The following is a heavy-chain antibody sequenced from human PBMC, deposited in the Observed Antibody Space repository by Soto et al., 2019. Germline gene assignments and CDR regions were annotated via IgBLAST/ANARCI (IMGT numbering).Heavy chain of an antibody. D-gene: IGHD2-15*01. CDR3: ARGYCSGSSCFYYYGMDV. V-gene: IGHV6-1*01. J-gene: IGHJ6*02. CDR1: GDSVSSNSAA. CDR2: TYYRSKWYN. Sequence: QVQLQQSGPGLVKPSQTLSLTCAVSGDSVSSNSAAWNWIRQSPSRGLEWLGRTYYRSKWYNDYAVSVKSRITINPDTSKNQFSLQLNSVTPEDTAVYYCARGYCSGSSCFYYYGMDVWGQGTTVTVSS.